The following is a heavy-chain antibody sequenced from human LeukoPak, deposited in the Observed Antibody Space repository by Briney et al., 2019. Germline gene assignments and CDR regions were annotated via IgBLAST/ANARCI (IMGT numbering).Heavy chain of an antibody. J-gene: IGHJ6*02. CDR3: ARDRVVVPAAGGYYYGMDV. Sequence: GGSLRLSCAASGFTFGSYAMHWVRQAPGKGLEWVAVISYDGSNKYYADSVKGRFTISRDNAKNSLYLQMNSLRAEDTAVYYCARDRVVVPAAGGYYYGMDVWGQGTTVTVS. V-gene: IGHV3-30*07. CDR1: GFTFGSYA. CDR2: ISYDGSNK. D-gene: IGHD2-2*01.